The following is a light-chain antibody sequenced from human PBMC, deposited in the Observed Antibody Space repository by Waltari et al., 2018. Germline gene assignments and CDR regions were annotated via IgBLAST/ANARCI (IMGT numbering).Light chain of an antibody. J-gene: IGLJ3*02. CDR3: CSFAGSYTWV. CDR2: DVT. Sequence: QSALTQPRSVSGSPGQSVTISCTGTSSDVGGYKHVSWYQQHPGEAPKLIFYDVTERPSGVPDRFSGSKSGNTASLTISGLQAEDEADYYCCSFAGSYTWVFGGGTKVTVL. CDR1: SSDVGGYKH. V-gene: IGLV2-11*01.